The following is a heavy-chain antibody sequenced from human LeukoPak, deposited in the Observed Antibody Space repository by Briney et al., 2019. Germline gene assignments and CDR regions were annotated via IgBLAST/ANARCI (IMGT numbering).Heavy chain of an antibody. D-gene: IGHD6-19*01. J-gene: IGHJ4*02. Sequence: PGGSLRLSCAASGFTFSSYGMHWVRQAPGKGLEWVTYIRYDGTNKYYADSVKGRFTISRDNSKNTLYLQMNSLRPEDTAVYYCAKAAVAATDYFDYWGQGTLVTVSS. CDR1: GFTFSSYG. CDR2: IRYDGTNK. V-gene: IGHV3-30*02. CDR3: AKAAVAATDYFDY.